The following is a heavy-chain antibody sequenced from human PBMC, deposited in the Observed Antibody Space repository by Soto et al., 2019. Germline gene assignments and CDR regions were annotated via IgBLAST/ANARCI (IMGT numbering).Heavy chain of an antibody. D-gene: IGHD3-9*01. CDR1: GGSFRNYG. Sequence: QVQLVQSGAEVKKPGSSVRVSCKVSGGSFRNYGITWVRQSPGQGLEWMGGIMPVFGTAVYAQKFQGRVTISANEFTTTASLELSSLSSDDAAVYCCARARDYDLLTAREHALDVWGQGTTLT. CDR2: IMPVFGTA. V-gene: IGHV1-69*12. CDR3: ARARDYDLLTAREHALDV. J-gene: IGHJ6*02.